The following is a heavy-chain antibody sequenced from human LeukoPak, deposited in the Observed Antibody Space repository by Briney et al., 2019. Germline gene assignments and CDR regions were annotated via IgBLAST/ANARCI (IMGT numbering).Heavy chain of an antibody. CDR3: ARVPVVPAAITPAFDI. CDR1: GGSISSYY. V-gene: IGHV4-59*01. Sequence: SETLSLTCTVSGGSISSYYWSWIRQPPGKGLEWIGYIYYSGITNYNPSLKSRVTISVDTSKNQFSLKLSSVTAADTAVYYCARVPVVPAAITPAFDIWGQGTMVTVSS. CDR2: IYYSGIT. J-gene: IGHJ3*02. D-gene: IGHD2-2*02.